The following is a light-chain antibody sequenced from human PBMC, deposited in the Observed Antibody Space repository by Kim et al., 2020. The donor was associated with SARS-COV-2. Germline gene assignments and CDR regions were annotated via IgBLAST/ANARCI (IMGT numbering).Light chain of an antibody. CDR2: GTS. Sequence: LSPGERATLSCRASQSVDSNHLAWFQQNPGQAPRLLIYGTSSRATGIPDRFSASESETDFTLTISRLEPEDFAVYYCKQYDRSPYTFGQETKLEIK. CDR3: KQYDRSPYT. CDR1: QSVDSNH. J-gene: IGKJ2*01. V-gene: IGKV3-20*01.